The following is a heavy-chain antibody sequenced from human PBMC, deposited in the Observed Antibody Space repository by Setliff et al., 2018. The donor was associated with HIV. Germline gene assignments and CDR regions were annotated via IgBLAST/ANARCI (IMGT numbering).Heavy chain of an antibody. J-gene: IGHJ4*02. CDR1: GGSIRSHY. CDR2: VYYRAKTGATT. CDR3: ARDVAPPLAGDVWSGNGL. Sequence: NPSETLSLTCSVSGGSIRSHYWSWIRQAPGKGLQWIGNVYYRAKTGATTDRNPSLRSRISISLDVSKNQLSLRLRSVTAADTAIYYCARDVAPPLAGDVWSGNGLWGQGTQVTVSS. V-gene: IGHV4-59*11. D-gene: IGHD3-3*01.